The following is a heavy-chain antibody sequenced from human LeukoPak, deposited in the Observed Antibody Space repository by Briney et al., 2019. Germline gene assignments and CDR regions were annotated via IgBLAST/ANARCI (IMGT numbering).Heavy chain of an antibody. D-gene: IGHD6-13*01. CDR2: IYYSGST. CDR3: ALSIAAAGTDFDY. Sequence: SETLSLTCTVSGGSVSSGSYYWSWIRQPPGKGLEWIGYIYYSGSTNYNPSLKSRVTISVDTSKNQFSLKLSSVTAADTAVYYCALSIAAAGTDFDYWGQGTLVTVSS. CDR1: GGSVSSGSYY. V-gene: IGHV4-61*01. J-gene: IGHJ4*02.